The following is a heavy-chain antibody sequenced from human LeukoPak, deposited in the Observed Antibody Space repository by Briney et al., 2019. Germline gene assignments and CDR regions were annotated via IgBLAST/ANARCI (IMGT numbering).Heavy chain of an antibody. Sequence: PGGSLRLSCAASGFTFSSYGMHWVRQAPGKGLEWVAFIRYDGSNKYYADSVKGRFTISRDNSKNTLYLQMNSLRAEDTAVYYCAKDLSVVVDSGFDPWGQGTLVTVSS. D-gene: IGHD2-21*01. CDR2: IRYDGSNK. CDR3: AKDLSVVVDSGFDP. CDR1: GFTFSSYG. V-gene: IGHV3-30*02. J-gene: IGHJ5*02.